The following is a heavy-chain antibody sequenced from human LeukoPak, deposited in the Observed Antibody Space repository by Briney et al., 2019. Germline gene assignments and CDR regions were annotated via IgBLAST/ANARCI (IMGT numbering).Heavy chain of an antibody. V-gene: IGHV3-74*01. CDR2: INNDGSIT. J-gene: IGHJ3*02. CDR3: ANEYYDILTGYYMRDDAFDI. CDR1: GFTFSSYW. Sequence: GGSLRLSCAASGFTFSSYWMHWVRQDPGKGLVWVSHINNDGSITNYADSVKGRFTISRDNAKNTLYLQMNSLRAEDTAVYYCANEYYDILTGYYMRDDAFDIWGQGTMVTVSS. D-gene: IGHD3-9*01.